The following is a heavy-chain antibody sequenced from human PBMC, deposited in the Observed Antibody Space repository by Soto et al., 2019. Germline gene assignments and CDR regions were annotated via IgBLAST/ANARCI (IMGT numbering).Heavy chain of an antibody. J-gene: IGHJ4*02. Sequence: SETLSLTCTVSGGSISSSSYYWGWIRQPPGKGLEWIGCIYYSGSTYYNPSLKSRVTISVDTSKNQFSLKLSSVTAADTAVYYCARYYYDSSGYYYVGYWGQGTLVTVSS. CDR3: ARYYYDSSGYYYVGY. CDR2: IYYSGST. D-gene: IGHD3-22*01. CDR1: GGSISSSSYY. V-gene: IGHV4-39*01.